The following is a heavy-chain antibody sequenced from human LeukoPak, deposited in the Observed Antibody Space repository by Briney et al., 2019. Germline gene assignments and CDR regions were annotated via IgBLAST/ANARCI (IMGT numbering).Heavy chain of an antibody. J-gene: IGHJ4*02. V-gene: IGHV3-74*01. Sequence: GGSLRLSCAASGFTFSSYWMRWVRQAPGKGLVWVSRINSDGSTTNYADSVKGRFTISRDNAKNTLYLQMNSLRAEDTAVYYCARGSGNYYFDYWGQGTLVTVSS. CDR1: GFTFSSYW. CDR2: INSDGSTT. CDR3: ARGSGNYYFDY.